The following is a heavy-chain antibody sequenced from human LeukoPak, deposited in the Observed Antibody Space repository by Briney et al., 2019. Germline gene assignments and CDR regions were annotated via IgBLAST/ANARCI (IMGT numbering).Heavy chain of an antibody. D-gene: IGHD3-22*01. V-gene: IGHV3-48*01. CDR2: ISSSSSTI. J-gene: IGHJ4*02. CDR1: GFTFSSYS. CDR3: ARAPSLYYYDSSANPHFDY. Sequence: GGSLRLSCAASGFTFSSYSMNWVRQAPGKGLEWVSYISSSSSTIYYADSVKGRCTISRDNAKNSLYLQMNRLRAEDTAVYYCARAPSLYYYDSSANPHFDYWGQGTLVTVSS.